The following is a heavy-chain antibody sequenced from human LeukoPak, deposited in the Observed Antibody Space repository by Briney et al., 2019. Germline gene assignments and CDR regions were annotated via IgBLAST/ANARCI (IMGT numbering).Heavy chain of an antibody. D-gene: IGHD6-19*01. CDR3: ARDRGMYSSFDY. Sequence: GGSLRLSCAASGFTFSSYAMSWVRQAPGKGLEWVANIKQDGSEKYYVDSVKGRFTISRDNAKNSLYLQMNSLRAEDTAVYYCARDRGMYSSFDYWGQGTRVTVSS. CDR1: GFTFSSYA. V-gene: IGHV3-7*01. CDR2: IKQDGSEK. J-gene: IGHJ4*02.